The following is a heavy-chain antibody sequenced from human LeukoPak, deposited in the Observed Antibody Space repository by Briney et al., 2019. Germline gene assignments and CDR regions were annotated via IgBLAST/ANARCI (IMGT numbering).Heavy chain of an antibody. CDR3: AKTYYYDISGYYPLLPLDY. Sequence: PGGSLRLSCAASGFTFSSYAMSWVRQAPGKGLEWVSVISGSGGSTYYADSVKGRFTISRDNSKNTLYLQMNSLRAEDTAVYHCAKTYYYDISGYYPLLPLDYWGQGTLVTVSS. CDR2: ISGSGGST. J-gene: IGHJ4*02. V-gene: IGHV3-23*01. D-gene: IGHD3-22*01. CDR1: GFTFSSYA.